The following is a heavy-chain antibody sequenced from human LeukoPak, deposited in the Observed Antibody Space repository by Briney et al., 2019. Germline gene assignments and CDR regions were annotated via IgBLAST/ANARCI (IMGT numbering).Heavy chain of an antibody. V-gene: IGHV3-23*01. CDR1: GFTFSSYA. CDR2: ISGSGGST. J-gene: IGHJ5*02. CDR3: AKEGFKVAGPYNWFDP. D-gene: IGHD6-19*01. Sequence: PGGSLRLSCAASGFTFSSYAMSWVRQAPGKGLEWVSAISGSGGSTYYADSVKGRFTISRDNSKNTLYLQMNSLRAEDTAVYYCAKEGFKVAGPYNWFDPWGQGTLVTVSS.